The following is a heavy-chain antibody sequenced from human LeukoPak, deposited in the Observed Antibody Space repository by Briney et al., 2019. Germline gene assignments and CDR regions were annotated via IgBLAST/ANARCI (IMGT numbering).Heavy chain of an antibody. V-gene: IGHV4-61*02. CDR2: IYTSGST. D-gene: IGHD2-15*01. J-gene: IGHJ4*02. Sequence: SQTLSLTCTVSGGSMSSGSYYWSWIRQPAGKGLEWIGRIYTSGSTNYNPSLESRVTISIDTSKNQFSLKLSSVTAADTAVYYCARGPHCSGGSCHSVSDYWGQGTLVTVSS. CDR3: ARGPHCSGGSCHSVSDY. CDR1: GGSMSSGSYY.